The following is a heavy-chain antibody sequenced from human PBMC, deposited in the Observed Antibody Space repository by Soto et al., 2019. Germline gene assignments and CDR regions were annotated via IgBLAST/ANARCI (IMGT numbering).Heavy chain of an antibody. CDR2: ISSSSSYI. Sequence: PGGSLRLSCAASGFTFSSYSMNWVRQAPGKGLEWVSSISSSSSYIYYADSVKGRFTISRDNAKNSLYLQMNSLRAEDTAVYYCARDPKKTPSGAFDIWGQGTMVTVSS. CDR3: ARDPKKTPSGAFDI. J-gene: IGHJ3*02. V-gene: IGHV3-21*01. CDR1: GFTFSSYS. D-gene: IGHD1-1*01.